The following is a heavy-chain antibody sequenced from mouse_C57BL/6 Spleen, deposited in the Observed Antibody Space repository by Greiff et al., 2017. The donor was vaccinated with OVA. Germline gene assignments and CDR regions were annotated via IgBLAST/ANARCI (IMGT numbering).Heavy chain of an antibody. Sequence: QVQLQQPGAELVKPGASVKLSCKASGYTFTSYWMHWVKQRPGQGLEWIGMIHPNSGSTNYNEKFKSKATLTVDKSSSTAYMQLSSLTSEDSAVYYCARTKTTVVDTWGYYAMDYWGQGTSVTVSS. CDR3: ARTKTTVVDTWGYYAMDY. V-gene: IGHV1-64*01. J-gene: IGHJ4*01. D-gene: IGHD1-1*01. CDR1: GYTFTSYW. CDR2: IHPNSGST.